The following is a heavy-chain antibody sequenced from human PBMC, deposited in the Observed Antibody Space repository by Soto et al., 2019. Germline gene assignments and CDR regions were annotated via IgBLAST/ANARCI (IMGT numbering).Heavy chain of an antibody. J-gene: IGHJ5*02. D-gene: IGHD2-2*02. CDR3: ATGRGCSSTSCYTGSWFDP. CDR2: VDPEDGET. CDR1: GYTFTDYY. V-gene: IGHV1-69-2*01. Sequence: EVQLVQSGAEVKKPGATVKISCKVSGYTFTDYYMHWVQQAPEKGLEWMGLVDPEDGETIYAEKFQGRVTITADTSTDTAYMELSSLRSEDTAVYYCATGRGCSSTSCYTGSWFDPWGQGTLVTVSS.